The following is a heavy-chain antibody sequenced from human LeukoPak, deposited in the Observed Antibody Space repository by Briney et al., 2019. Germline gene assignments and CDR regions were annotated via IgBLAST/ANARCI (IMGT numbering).Heavy chain of an antibody. CDR3: LVVGFQGHFIY. CDR2: IGHDGTET. J-gene: IGHJ4*02. V-gene: IGHV3-64D*06. Sequence: AGSLRLYCSAAGFTCRSHGFHWVRKYPGKGLEHVSAIGHDGTETYYADYVKGRFTISRDNSKNTVSFQLSSLRVDDTAVYYCLVVGFQGHFIYWGPGAPVTV. CDR1: GFTCRSHG. D-gene: IGHD2-15*01.